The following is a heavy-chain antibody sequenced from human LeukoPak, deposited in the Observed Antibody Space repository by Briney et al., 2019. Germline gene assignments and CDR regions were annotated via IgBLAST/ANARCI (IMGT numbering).Heavy chain of an antibody. V-gene: IGHV3-30*18. Sequence: GGSLRLSCAASGFTFSSYGMHWVRQAPGKGLEWVAVISYDGSNKYYADSVKGRFTISRDNSKDTLYLQMNSLRAEDTAVYYCAKEGSRSGYSSGWYSRPYYYYGMDVWGKGTTVTVSS. D-gene: IGHD6-19*01. CDR1: GFTFSSYG. CDR3: AKEGSRSGYSSGWYSRPYYYYGMDV. J-gene: IGHJ6*04. CDR2: ISYDGSNK.